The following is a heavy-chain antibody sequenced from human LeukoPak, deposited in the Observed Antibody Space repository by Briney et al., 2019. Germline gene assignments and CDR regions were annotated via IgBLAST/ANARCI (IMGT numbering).Heavy chain of an antibody. D-gene: IGHD1-14*01. J-gene: IGHJ4*02. Sequence: GGSLRLSCAASGITLWSYGMSWVRQAPGKGLEWVSAISGSADNTFYGDSVKGRFTISRDNSENTLYLQMNSLRADDTAVYYCAKYRTTSAPPRNFDYWGQGTLVTVSS. CDR2: ISGSADNT. CDR1: GITLWSYG. CDR3: AKYRTTSAPPRNFDY. V-gene: IGHV3-23*01.